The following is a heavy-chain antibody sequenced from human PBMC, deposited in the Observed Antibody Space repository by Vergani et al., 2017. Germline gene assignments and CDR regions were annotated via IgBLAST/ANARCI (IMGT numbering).Heavy chain of an antibody. CDR3: ASFLEPDREGSFDI. CDR2: MNPNSGNT. CDR1: GYTFTSYD. Sequence: QVQLVQSGAEVKQPGASVKVSCKASGYTFTSYDINWVRQATGQGLKWMGWMNPNSGNTGYAQKFQGRVTMTRNTSMSTAYMELSSLRSEDTAVYYCASFLEPDREGSFDIWGQVTMVTVSS. D-gene: IGHD3-3*01. V-gene: IGHV1-8*01. J-gene: IGHJ3*02.